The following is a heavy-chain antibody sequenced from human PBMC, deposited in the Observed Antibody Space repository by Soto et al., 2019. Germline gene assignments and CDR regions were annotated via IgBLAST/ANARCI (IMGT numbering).Heavy chain of an antibody. J-gene: IGHJ4*02. D-gene: IGHD6-19*01. CDR3: ARISPVAGPDY. Sequence: QVQLQQWGAGLLKPSETLSLTCAVYGGSFSGYYWSWIRQPPGKGLEWIGEINHSGSTNYNPSLKSRVTISVDKSKNQFSLKLSSVTAADTAVYYCARISPVAGPDYWGQGTLVTVSS. CDR2: INHSGST. CDR1: GGSFSGYY. V-gene: IGHV4-34*01.